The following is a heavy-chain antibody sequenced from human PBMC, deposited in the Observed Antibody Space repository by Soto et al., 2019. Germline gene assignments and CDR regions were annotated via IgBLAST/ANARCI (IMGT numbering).Heavy chain of an antibody. D-gene: IGHD1-26*01. V-gene: IGHV4-61*01. CDR1: GGSVSSGSYY. Sequence: PSETLSLTCTVSGGSVSSGSYYWSWIRQPPGKGLEWIGYIYYSGSTNYNPSLKSRVTISVDTSKNQFSLKLSSVTAADTAVYYCARDGFGSPFDYWGQGTLVTVSS. CDR3: ARDGFGSPFDY. CDR2: IYYSGST. J-gene: IGHJ4*02.